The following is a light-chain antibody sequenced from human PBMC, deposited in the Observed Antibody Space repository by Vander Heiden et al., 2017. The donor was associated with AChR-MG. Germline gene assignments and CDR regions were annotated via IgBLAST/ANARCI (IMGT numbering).Light chain of an antibody. CDR1: QNIFYSPNNKNY. CDR2: WSF. CDR3: QQEDTNIHA. V-gene: IGKV4-1*01. J-gene: IGKJ5*01. Sequence: DIVMTQSPDSLAVSLGERATINCKSSQNIFYSPNNKNYLAWYQQKVGQPPKLLFYWSFTRESGVPDRFRDSGSGTDFTLTISSLQAEDVAVYYCQQEDTNIHAFGQRTRLDIK.